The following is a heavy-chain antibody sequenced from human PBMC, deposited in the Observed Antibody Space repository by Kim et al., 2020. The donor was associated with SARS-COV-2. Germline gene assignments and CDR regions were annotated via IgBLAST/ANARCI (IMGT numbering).Heavy chain of an antibody. J-gene: IGHJ3*02. CDR3: ARSARYAFDM. V-gene: IGHV3-7*01. Sequence: GGSLRLSCAASGFTFSGYWMTWVRQAPGKGLEWVANTNQDGGEKYYVDSVKGRFTISRDNAKSSLYLQMNSLRVEDTAVYYCARSARYAFDMWGQGTMVTVSS. CDR2: TNQDGGEK. D-gene: IGHD6-25*01. CDR1: GFTFSGYW.